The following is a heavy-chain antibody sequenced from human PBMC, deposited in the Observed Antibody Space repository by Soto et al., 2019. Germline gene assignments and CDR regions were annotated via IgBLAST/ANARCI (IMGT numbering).Heavy chain of an antibody. Sequence: HPGGSLRLSLASSGFTFSSYGMHWFRQSPGKGLEWVAVISYDGSNKYYADSVKGRFTISRDNSKNTLYLQMNSLRAEDTAVYYCAKEYSSFKGYFDYWGQGTLVTVSS. D-gene: IGHD6-6*01. V-gene: IGHV3-30*18. J-gene: IGHJ4*02. CDR3: AKEYSSFKGYFDY. CDR1: GFTFSSYG. CDR2: ISYDGSNK.